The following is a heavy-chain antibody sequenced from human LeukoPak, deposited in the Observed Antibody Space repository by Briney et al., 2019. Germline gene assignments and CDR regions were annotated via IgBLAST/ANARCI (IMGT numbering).Heavy chain of an antibody. CDR1: GFPFSSYS. CDR2: IKPDGTTK. Sequence: GGSLRLSCAASGFPFSSYSMTWVRQAPGKGLEWVANIKPDGTTKFYVDSAKGRFTISRDSALNSLYLQMNSLRAEDTAIYYCARSIPYGTTWYGRSDYWGQGTLVTVSS. CDR3: ARSIPYGTTWYGRSDY. D-gene: IGHD6-13*01. V-gene: IGHV3-7*03. J-gene: IGHJ4*02.